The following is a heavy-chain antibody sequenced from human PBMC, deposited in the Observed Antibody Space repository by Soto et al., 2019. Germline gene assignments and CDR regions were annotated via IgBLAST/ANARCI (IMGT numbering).Heavy chain of an antibody. V-gene: IGHV3-30*03. J-gene: IGHJ4*02. CDR3: AIVGATQGVHHFDY. CDR2: ISYDGSNK. CDR1: GFTFSSYG. D-gene: IGHD1-26*01. Sequence: GGSLRLSCAASGFTFSSYGMHWVRQAPGKGLEWVAVISYDGSNKYYADSVKGRFTISRDNSKNTLYLQMNSLRAEDTAVYYFAIVGATQGVHHFDYWGQGNLVTVSS.